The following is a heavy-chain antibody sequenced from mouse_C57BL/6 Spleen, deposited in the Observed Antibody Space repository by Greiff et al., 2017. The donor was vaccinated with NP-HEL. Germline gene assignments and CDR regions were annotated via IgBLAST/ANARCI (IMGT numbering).Heavy chain of an antibody. CDR1: EYEFPSHD. D-gene: IGHD1-1*01. J-gene: IGHJ1*03. V-gene: IGHV5-2*01. CDR3: ARGTLPVYGSSRYWYFDV. Sequence: EVHLVESGGGLVQPGESLKLSCESNEYEFPSHDMSWVRKTPEKRLELVAAINSDGGSTYYPDTMERRFIISRDNTKKTLYLQMSSLRSEDTALYYGARGTLPVYGSSRYWYFDVWGTGTTVTVSS. CDR2: INSDGGST.